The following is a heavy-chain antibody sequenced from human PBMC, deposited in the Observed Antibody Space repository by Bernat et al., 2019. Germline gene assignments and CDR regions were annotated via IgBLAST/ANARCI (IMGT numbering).Heavy chain of an antibody. CDR1: GFTVSSNY. Sequence: EVQLVESGGGLVQPGGSLRLSCAASGFTVSSNYMSWVRQAPGKGLEWVSVIYSGGDTYYADSVKGRFTISRDSSKNTLYLQMNSLRAEDTAVYYCARLLSGGYYLNYFDYWGQGTLVTVSS. V-gene: IGHV3-66*04. J-gene: IGHJ4*02. CDR3: ARLLSGGYYLNYFDY. CDR2: IYSGGDT. D-gene: IGHD1-26*01.